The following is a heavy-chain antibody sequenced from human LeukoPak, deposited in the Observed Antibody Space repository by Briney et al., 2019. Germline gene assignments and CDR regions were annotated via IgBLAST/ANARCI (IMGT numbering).Heavy chain of an antibody. V-gene: IGHV3-23*01. Sequence: SGGSLRLSCAASGFTFSSYAMSWVRQAPGKGLKWVSAISGSGGSTYYADSVKGRFTISRDNSKNTLYLQMNSLRAEDTAVYYCAKVGVVVPAALYYFDYWGQGTLVTVSS. D-gene: IGHD2-2*01. J-gene: IGHJ4*02. CDR2: ISGSGGST. CDR1: GFTFSSYA. CDR3: AKVGVVVPAALYYFDY.